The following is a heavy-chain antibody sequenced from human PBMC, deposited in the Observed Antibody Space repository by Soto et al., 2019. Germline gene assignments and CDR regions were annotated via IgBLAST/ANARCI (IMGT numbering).Heavy chain of an antibody. CDR3: ARGSYDSSWY. D-gene: IGHD6-13*01. J-gene: IGHJ4*02. V-gene: IGHV4-39*01. CDR1: GGSISSSSYY. Sequence: PSETLSLTCAVSGGSISSSSYYWGWIRQPPGKGLEWIGSIYYSGSTYYNPSLKSRISINPDTSKNQFSLQLNFVTAEDTAVYYCARGSYDSSWYWGQGTLVTVSS. CDR2: IYYSGST.